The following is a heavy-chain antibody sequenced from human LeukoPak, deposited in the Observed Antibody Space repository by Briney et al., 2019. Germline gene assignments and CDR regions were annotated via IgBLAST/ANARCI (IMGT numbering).Heavy chain of an antibody. CDR1: GGSFSGYY. Sequence: SETLSLTCAVYGGSFSGYYWSWIRQPPGKGLEWIGEINHSGSTNYNPSLKSRVTISVDTSKNQFSLKLSSVTAADTAVYYCARGLPPLRGQLVGGDCFDIWGQGTMVTVSS. J-gene: IGHJ3*02. D-gene: IGHD6-6*01. CDR2: INHSGST. CDR3: ARGLPPLRGQLVGGDCFDI. V-gene: IGHV4-34*01.